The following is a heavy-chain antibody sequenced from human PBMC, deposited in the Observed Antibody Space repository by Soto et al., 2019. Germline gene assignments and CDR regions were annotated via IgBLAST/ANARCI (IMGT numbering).Heavy chain of an antibody. CDR2: TYYRSRWYN. CDR3: ARDGGIALTTFDY. Sequence: SQTLSLTCAISGDSGSDNTAAWNWIRQSPSRGLEWLGRTYYRSRWYNDYAVSVRSRISINPDTSKNQFSLQLNSVTPEDTAVYYCARDGGIALTTFDYWGQGSLVTV. J-gene: IGHJ4*02. CDR1: GDSGSDNTAA. D-gene: IGHD4-17*01. V-gene: IGHV6-1*01.